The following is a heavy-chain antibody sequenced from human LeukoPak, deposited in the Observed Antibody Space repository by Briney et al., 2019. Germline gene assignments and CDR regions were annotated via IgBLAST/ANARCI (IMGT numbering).Heavy chain of an antibody. J-gene: IGHJ6*02. Sequence: GGSLSLSCAASGFTFSSYAMSWVRQAPGKGLEWVSAISGSGGSTYYADSVKGRFTISRDNSKNTLYLQMNSLRAEDTAVYYCAKGEDYSNYYGMDVWGQGTTVTVSS. CDR2: ISGSGGST. V-gene: IGHV3-23*01. CDR3: AKGEDYSNYYGMDV. CDR1: GFTFSSYA. D-gene: IGHD4-11*01.